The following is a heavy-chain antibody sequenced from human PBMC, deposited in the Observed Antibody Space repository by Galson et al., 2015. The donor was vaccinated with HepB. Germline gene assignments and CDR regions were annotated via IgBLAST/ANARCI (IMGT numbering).Heavy chain of an antibody. D-gene: IGHD2-2*01. CDR3: ATSFVVVPAMHYYYGMDV. Sequence: SVKVSCKVSGYTLTELSMHWVRQAPGKGLEWMGGFDPEDGETIYAQKFQGRVTMTEDTSTDTAYMELSSLRSEDTAVYYCATSFVVVPAMHYYYGMDVWGQGTTVTVSS. V-gene: IGHV1-24*01. J-gene: IGHJ6*02. CDR1: GYTLTELS. CDR2: FDPEDGET.